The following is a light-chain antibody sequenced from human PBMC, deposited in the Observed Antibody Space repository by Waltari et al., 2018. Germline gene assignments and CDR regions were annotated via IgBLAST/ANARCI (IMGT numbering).Light chain of an antibody. V-gene: IGLV2-23*02. CDR3: SSYISSTSVI. CDR1: RSAVGNYNL. CDR2: EVN. J-gene: IGLJ2*01. Sequence: SALTQPASVSGSPGQSITISCTGTRSAVGNYNLVPWYQQHPGKAPKLMISEVNKRPSGVSNRFSGSKSGNTASLTISGLQSEDEASYYCSSYISSTSVIFGGGTKLTVL.